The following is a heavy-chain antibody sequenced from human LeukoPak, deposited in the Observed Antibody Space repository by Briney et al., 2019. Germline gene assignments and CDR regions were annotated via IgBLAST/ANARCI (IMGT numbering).Heavy chain of an antibody. CDR2: IIPIFGTA. V-gene: IGHV1-69*13. D-gene: IGHD5-12*01. CDR3: ARAMRWLRTLNDAFDI. Sequence: ASVKVSCKASGGTFSSYAISWVRQAPGQGLEWMGGIIPIFGTANYAQKFQGRVTITADESTSTAYMELSSLRSEDTAVYYCARAMRWLRTLNDAFDIWGQGTMVTVSS. J-gene: IGHJ3*02. CDR1: GGTFSSYA.